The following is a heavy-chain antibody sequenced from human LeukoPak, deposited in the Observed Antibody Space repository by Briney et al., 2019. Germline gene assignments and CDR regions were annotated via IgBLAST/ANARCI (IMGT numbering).Heavy chain of an antibody. V-gene: IGHV3-7*01. CDR3: ATGQYSGSTYYFDD. Sequence: PGGSLRLSCAASGFTFSRYWMGWVRQALGKGLEWVANIKKDGSEKYYVDSVKGRFTISRDNAQNSLYLQMNSLRAEDTAVYYCATGQYSGSTYYFDDWGQGTLVTVSS. CDR1: GFTFSRYW. CDR2: IKKDGSEK. J-gene: IGHJ4*02. D-gene: IGHD1-26*01.